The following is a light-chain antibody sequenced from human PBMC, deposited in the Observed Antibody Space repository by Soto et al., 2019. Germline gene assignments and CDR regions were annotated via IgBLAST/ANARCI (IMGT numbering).Light chain of an antibody. Sequence: QSVLSQPPSASGSPGQSVTISCTGTSSDVGVYNSVSWYQQHPAQAPKLMIDDVSKRPSGVPDRFSGSKSGNTASLTVSGLEAEDEADYYCSSYAGSHFVFGTGTKLTVL. CDR1: SSDVGVYNS. CDR3: SSYAGSHFV. V-gene: IGLV2-8*01. CDR2: DVS. J-gene: IGLJ1*01.